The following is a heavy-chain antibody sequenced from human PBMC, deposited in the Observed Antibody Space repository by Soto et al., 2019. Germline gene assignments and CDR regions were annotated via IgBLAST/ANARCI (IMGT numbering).Heavy chain of an antibody. CDR3: ARGSYYYYGMDV. Sequence: SETLSLTCTVSGSSISSYYWSWIRQPPGKGLEWIGYIYYSGSTNYNPSLKSRVTISVDTSKNQFSLKLSSVTAADTAVYYCARGSYYYYGMDVWGQGTTVTVSS. CDR2: IYYSGST. CDR1: GSSISSYY. J-gene: IGHJ6*02. V-gene: IGHV4-59*01.